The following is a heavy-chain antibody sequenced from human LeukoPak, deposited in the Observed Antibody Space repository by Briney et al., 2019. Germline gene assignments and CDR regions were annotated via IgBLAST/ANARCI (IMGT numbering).Heavy chain of an antibody. CDR1: GFTFSSYG. J-gene: IGHJ6*03. V-gene: IGHV3-23*01. Sequence: GGSLRLSCAASGFTFSSYGMSWVRQAPGKGLEWVSAIGGSGGSTYYADSVKGRFTISRDNSKNTLYLQMNSLRAEDTAVYYCAKAAAGTLFYYYYMDVWGKGTTVTISS. CDR2: IGGSGGST. D-gene: IGHD6-13*01. CDR3: AKAAAGTLFYYYYMDV.